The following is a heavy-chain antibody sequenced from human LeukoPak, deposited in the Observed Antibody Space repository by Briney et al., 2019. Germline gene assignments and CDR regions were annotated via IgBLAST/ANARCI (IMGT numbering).Heavy chain of an antibody. D-gene: IGHD2-21*02. V-gene: IGHV4-59*08. CDR3: ARTAYCGGDCYSYHEPFDY. J-gene: IGHJ4*02. CDR1: GGSMISQY. CDR2: IYYSGTT. Sequence: PSETLSLTCSVSGGSMISQYWTWIRQSPGKGLEWIGYIYYSGTTNYNPSLKSRVTISVDTSKNQFSLKLSSVTAADTAVYYCARTAYCGGDCYSYHEPFDYWGQGTLVTVSS.